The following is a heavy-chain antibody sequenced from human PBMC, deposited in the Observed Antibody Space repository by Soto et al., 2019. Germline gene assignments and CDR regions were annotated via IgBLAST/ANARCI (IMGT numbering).Heavy chain of an antibody. J-gene: IGHJ4*02. V-gene: IGHV3-53*02. CDR1: GFTVSSNY. CDR3: ARVRGSYSTRTLDY. CDR2: IYSGGST. D-gene: IGHD1-26*01. Sequence: EVQLVETGGGLIQPGGSLRLSCAASGFTVSSNYMSWVRQAPGKGLEWVSVIYSGGSTYYADSVKGRFTISRDNSKNTLYLQMNSMRAKDTAVYYCARVRGSYSTRTLDYWGQGTLVTVSS.